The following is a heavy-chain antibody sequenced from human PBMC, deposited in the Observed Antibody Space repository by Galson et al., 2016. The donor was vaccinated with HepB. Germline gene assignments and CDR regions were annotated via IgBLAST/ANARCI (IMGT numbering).Heavy chain of an antibody. D-gene: IGHD3-22*01. CDR2: MKPSTGDT. V-gene: IGHV1-8*02. Sequence: KVSCKASGYTFTSFDINWVRQATGQGLEWMGWMKPSTGDTGYAREFQGRVTMTRNTSISTAYMELNSLRSEDTAVYFCARGVTMIQGTIYDAFDIWGQGTKVTVSA. CDR3: ARGVTMIQGTIYDAFDI. J-gene: IGHJ3*02. CDR1: GYTFTSFD.